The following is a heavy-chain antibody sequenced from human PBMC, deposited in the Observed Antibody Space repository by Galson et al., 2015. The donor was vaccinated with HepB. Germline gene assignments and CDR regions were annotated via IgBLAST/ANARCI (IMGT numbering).Heavy chain of an antibody. V-gene: IGHV4-4*07. Sequence: ESLSLTCTVSGGSISSYYWSWIRQPAGKGLEWLGRIYNSGSTNYNPSLKSRVTMSVDTPKNQFPLKLRSLTTADTSVYYWARESTSCYPPPCYGMDVWGQGTTVTVSS. D-gene: IGHD2-2*01. CDR1: GGSISSYY. J-gene: IGHJ6*02. CDR3: ARESTSCYPPPCYGMDV. CDR2: IYNSGST.